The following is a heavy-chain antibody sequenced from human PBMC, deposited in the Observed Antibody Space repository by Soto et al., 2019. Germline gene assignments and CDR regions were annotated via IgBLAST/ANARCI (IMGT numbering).Heavy chain of an antibody. CDR1: GFTVSSKY. D-gene: IGHD2-15*01. CDR3: VRDDVLCDGGRCYGVLLDV. J-gene: IGHJ6*04. CDR2: IQNVGPT. Sequence: PGGSLRLSCAASGFTVSSKYMSWVRQAPGKGLEWVSLIQNVGPTYYADSVKGRFTISRDTSENTVHLQMDSLRAEDTAVYYFVRDDVLCDGGRCYGVLLDVWDKGTTVTVSS. V-gene: IGHV3-66*01.